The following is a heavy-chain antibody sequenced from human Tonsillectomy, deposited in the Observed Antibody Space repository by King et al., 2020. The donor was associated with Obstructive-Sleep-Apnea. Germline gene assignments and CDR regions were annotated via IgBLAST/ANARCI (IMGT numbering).Heavy chain of an antibody. V-gene: IGHV3-23*04. CDR2: ISGSGDST. CDR3: AASEEGGSYSLEY. D-gene: IGHD1-26*01. J-gene: IGHJ4*02. CDR1: LFTFNNYA. Sequence: VQLVESGGGLGQPGGSLRLSCADSLFTFNNYAMSWVRQARGKGLEWVSGISGSGDSTYYADSVKGRFTISRDNSINTLYLQMDSLRAEDTAVYYCAASEEGGSYSLEYWGRGTLVTVSS.